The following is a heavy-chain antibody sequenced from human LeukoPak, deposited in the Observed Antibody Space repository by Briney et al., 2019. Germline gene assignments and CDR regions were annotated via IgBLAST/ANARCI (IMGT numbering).Heavy chain of an antibody. V-gene: IGHV4-34*01. CDR1: GGSFSGYY. J-gene: IGHJ4*02. CDR3: ARGGGYSSGWQ. Sequence: SETLSLTCAVYGGSFSGYYWSWIRQPPGKGLEWIGEINHSGSTNYNPSLKSRVTISVGTSKNQFSLKLSSVTAADTAVYYCARGGGYSSGWQWGQGTLVTVSS. CDR2: INHSGST. D-gene: IGHD6-19*01.